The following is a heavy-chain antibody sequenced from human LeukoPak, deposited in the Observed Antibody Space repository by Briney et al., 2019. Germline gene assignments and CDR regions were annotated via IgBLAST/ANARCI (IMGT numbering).Heavy chain of an antibody. Sequence: SETLSLTCAVYGGSFSGYYWSWIRQPPGKGLEWIGEINHSGSTNYNPSLNSRVTISVDTSKNQFPLKLSSVTAADTAVYYCARRLGTWIQLWPPFDYWGQGTLDTVSS. CDR2: INHSGST. CDR1: GGSFSGYY. D-gene: IGHD5-18*01. V-gene: IGHV4-34*01. CDR3: ARRLGTWIQLWPPFDY. J-gene: IGHJ4*02.